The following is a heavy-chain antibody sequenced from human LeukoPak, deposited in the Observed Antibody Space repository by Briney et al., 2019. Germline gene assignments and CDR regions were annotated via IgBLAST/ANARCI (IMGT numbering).Heavy chain of an antibody. CDR2: VYYTGST. CDR3: ARHFAYSSSSYFDY. Sequence: PSETLSLTCSVSGGSVSNYYWSWIRQPPGKGLEWIGYVYYTGSTDYNPSLKSRVTMFEDKSKNQFSLRLYSVTVADTAVYYCARHFAYSSSSYFDYWGQGSLVTVSS. V-gene: IGHV4-59*08. J-gene: IGHJ4*02. D-gene: IGHD6-6*01. CDR1: GGSVSNYY.